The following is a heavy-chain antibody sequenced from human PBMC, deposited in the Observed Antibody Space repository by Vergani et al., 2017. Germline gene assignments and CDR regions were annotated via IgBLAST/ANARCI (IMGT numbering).Heavy chain of an antibody. J-gene: IGHJ4*02. Sequence: QLQLQQSGPGLVKPSETLFLTCTVSAGSISSGSYYWGWIRQPPGKSLEWIGGIDYSGLTYYNPSHKSRVAISVNTSKNQFPLKVTSVTAADTAVYFCARQRPASGWSPWDFDDWGQGILVTVSS. V-gene: IGHV4-39*01. CDR1: AGSISSGSYY. CDR3: ARQRPASGWSPWDFDD. CDR2: IDYSGLT. D-gene: IGHD6-19*01.